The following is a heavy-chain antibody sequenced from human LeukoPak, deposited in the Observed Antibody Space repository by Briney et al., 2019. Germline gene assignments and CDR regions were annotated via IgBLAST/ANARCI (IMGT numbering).Heavy chain of an antibody. J-gene: IGHJ4*02. D-gene: IGHD6-13*01. CDR2: ISTYNGNT. CDR1: GYTFTSYG. CDR3: ARGDKGIAAAGFDY. Sequence: GASVTVSFKASGYTFTSYGISWVRQAPGQGLEWMGWISTYNGNTNYAQKLQGRVTMTTDTSTSTAYMELRSLRSDDTAVYYCARGDKGIAAAGFDYGGQGTLVTVSS. V-gene: IGHV1-18*01.